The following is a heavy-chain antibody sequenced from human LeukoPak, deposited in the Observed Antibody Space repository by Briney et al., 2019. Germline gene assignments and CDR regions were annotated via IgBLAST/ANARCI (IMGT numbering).Heavy chain of an antibody. Sequence: GASLKISWKGSGSSINNYWIGWVRQMPGKGLEWMGIIYPADSDIRYSPSFQGQVTISADKSISTAYLQWSSLKASDTAIYYCARQPSIGARPFHFDYWGQGTLVTVSS. D-gene: IGHD6-6*01. J-gene: IGHJ4*02. CDR1: GSSINNYW. CDR3: ARQPSIGARPFHFDY. CDR2: IYPADSDI. V-gene: IGHV5-51*01.